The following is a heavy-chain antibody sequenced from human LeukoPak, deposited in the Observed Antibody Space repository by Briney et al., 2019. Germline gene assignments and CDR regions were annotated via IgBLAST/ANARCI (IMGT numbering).Heavy chain of an antibody. CDR2: ISSSSSYI. D-gene: IGHD3-10*01. V-gene: IGHV3-21*01. J-gene: IGHJ6*02. Sequence: PGGSLRLSCSASGFTFSSYSMNWVRQAPGKGLEWVSSISSSSSYIYYADSVKGRFTISRDNAKNSLYLQMNSLRAEDTAVYYCAREGFRGYYYGMDVWGQGTTVTVSS. CDR1: GFTFSSYS. CDR3: AREGFRGYYYGMDV.